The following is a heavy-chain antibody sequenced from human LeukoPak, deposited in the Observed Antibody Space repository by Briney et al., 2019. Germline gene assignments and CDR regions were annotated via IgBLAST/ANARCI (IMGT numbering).Heavy chain of an antibody. J-gene: IGHJ4*02. CDR1: GFTFDDYG. Sequence: GGSLRLSCSASGFTFDDYGMSRVRQAPGKGLEWVSGINWNGGSTGYEDSVKGRFTISRDNAKNSLYLQMNSLRAEDTALYYCARRDCSGGSCYVKYWGQGTLVTVSS. CDR3: ARRDCSGGSCYVKY. V-gene: IGHV3-20*04. D-gene: IGHD2-15*01. CDR2: INWNGGST.